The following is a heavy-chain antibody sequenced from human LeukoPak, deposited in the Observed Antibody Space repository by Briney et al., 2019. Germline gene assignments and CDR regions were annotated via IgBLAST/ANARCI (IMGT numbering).Heavy chain of an antibody. V-gene: IGHV4-59*01. J-gene: IGHJ4*02. CDR2: IYYSGST. CDR1: GGSISSYY. D-gene: IGHD5-18*01. CDR3: ARARGGGYGYDFDY. Sequence: SETLSLTCTVSGGSISSYYWIWIRQPPGKGLEWIGYIYYSGSTNYNPSLKSRVTISVDTSKIQFSLNLYSVTAADTAVYYCARARGGGYGYDFDYWGQGTLVTVSS.